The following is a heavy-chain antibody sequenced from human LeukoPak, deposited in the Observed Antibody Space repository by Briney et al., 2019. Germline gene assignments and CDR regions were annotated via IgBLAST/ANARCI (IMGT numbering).Heavy chain of an antibody. CDR3: ARRLNWNRYYYYYYMDV. V-gene: IGHV4-34*01. CDR2: INHSGST. Sequence: SETLSLTCAVYGGSFSGYYWSWIRQPPGKGLEWIGEINHSGSTDYNPSLKSRATISVDTSKNQFSLKLSSVTAADTAVYYCARRLNWNRYYYYYYMDVWGKGTTVTVSS. J-gene: IGHJ6*03. D-gene: IGHD1-1*01. CDR1: GGSFSGYY.